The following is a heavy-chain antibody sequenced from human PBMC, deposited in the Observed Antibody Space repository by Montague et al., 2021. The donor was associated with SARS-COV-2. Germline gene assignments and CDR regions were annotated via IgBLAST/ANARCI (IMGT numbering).Heavy chain of an antibody. Sequence: SETLSLTCTVSGASISSSSFYWGWLRQPPRKGLEWIGSVDYSGSTSYNPSLTSRVTISVDTSKNQFSLKLTSVTAADTAVYYCARLVGRGPVPMSGLDPWGQGTSVTVSS. CDR1: GASISSSSFY. V-gene: IGHV4-39*07. CDR2: VDYSGST. D-gene: IGHD2-15*01. CDR3: ARLVGRGPVPMSGLDP. J-gene: IGHJ5*02.